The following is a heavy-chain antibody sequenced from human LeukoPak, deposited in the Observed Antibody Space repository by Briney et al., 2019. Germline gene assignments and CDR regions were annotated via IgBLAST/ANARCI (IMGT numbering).Heavy chain of an antibody. CDR3: ARGRVTMFGPVGWYFDF. D-gene: IGHD3-3*01. CDR1: GYTFTDYD. J-gene: IGHJ2*01. CDR2: MNPSRGNT. V-gene: IGHV1-8*02. Sequence: ASVRVSCKVSGYTFTDYDINWVRQATGQGLDWMGWMNPSRGNTGYAQRFQDRFTITRDTSISTIYMELRSLRSEDTAVYFCARGRVTMFGPVGWYFDFWGRGTPLTVSS.